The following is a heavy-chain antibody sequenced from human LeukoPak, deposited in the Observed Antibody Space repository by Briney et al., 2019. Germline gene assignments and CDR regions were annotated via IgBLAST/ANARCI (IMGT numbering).Heavy chain of an antibody. CDR3: ARGELVPAAMFVITMVRGVIANWFDP. V-gene: IGHV1-2*06. CDR1: GYNFVGYY. Sequence: ASVKVSCKGSGYNFVGYYIHWVRHVPGQGLEWMGRINPRDGETSFAQKFQGRVTMTRDTSISTAYMELSRLRSDDTAVYYCARGELVPAAMFVITMVRGVIANWFDPWGQGTLVTVSS. J-gene: IGHJ5*02. D-gene: IGHD3-10*01. CDR2: INPRDGET.